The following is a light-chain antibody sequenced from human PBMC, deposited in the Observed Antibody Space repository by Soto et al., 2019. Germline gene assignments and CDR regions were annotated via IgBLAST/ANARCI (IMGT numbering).Light chain of an antibody. CDR3: QQYGDSPLT. CDR2: AAS. V-gene: IGKV3-20*01. Sequence: EIVLTQSPSTRSLSPGEGVTLSCRASQSVTVNSLAWYQQKPGQAPRLLIYAASTRAAAVPDRFTGSGSGTDFALTISRLEPEDFGVYYCQQYGDSPLTSGPGTKVDIK. CDR1: QSVTVNS. J-gene: IGKJ3*01.